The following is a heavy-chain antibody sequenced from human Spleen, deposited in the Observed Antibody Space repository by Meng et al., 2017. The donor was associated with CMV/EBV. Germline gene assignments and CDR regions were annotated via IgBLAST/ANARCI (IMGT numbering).Heavy chain of an antibody. D-gene: IGHD3-3*01. Sequence: SETLSLTCTVSGGSISSSSYYWGWIRQPPGKGLENIGLIYYGGSNYYNPSLTGRLTISVDTSKNHFSLRLSSVTAADTAVYYCVGQDFWSGSFPLDNWGRGTLVTVSS. CDR2: IYYGGSN. V-gene: IGHV4-39*01. CDR1: GGSISSSSYY. CDR3: VGQDFWSGSFPLDN. J-gene: IGHJ4*02.